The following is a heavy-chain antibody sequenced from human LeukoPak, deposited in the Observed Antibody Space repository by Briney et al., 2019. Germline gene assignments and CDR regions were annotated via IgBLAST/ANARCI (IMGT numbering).Heavy chain of an antibody. Sequence: PSETLSLTCTVSGGSISSSSYYWGWIRQPPGKGLEWIGSIYYSGSTYYNPSLKSRVTISIDTSKNQFSLKLSSVTAADTAVYYCARIEVTVVNCFDCWGQGTLVTVSS. CDR3: ARIEVTVVNCFDC. CDR2: IYYSGST. J-gene: IGHJ4*02. D-gene: IGHD4-23*01. V-gene: IGHV4-39*07. CDR1: GGSISSSSYY.